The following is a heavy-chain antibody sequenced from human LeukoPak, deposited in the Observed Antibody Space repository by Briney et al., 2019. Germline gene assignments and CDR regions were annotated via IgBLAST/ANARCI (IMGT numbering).Heavy chain of an antibody. CDR2: ISYDGSNK. Sequence: GRSLRLSCAASGFTFSSYAMHWVRQAPGKGLEWVAVISYDGSNKYYADSVKGRFIISRDNSKNTLYLQMNSLRAEDTAVYYCARGGPGSFDYWGQGTLVTVSS. CDR3: ARGGPGSFDY. V-gene: IGHV3-30-3*01. CDR1: GFTFSSYA. D-gene: IGHD3-10*01. J-gene: IGHJ4*02.